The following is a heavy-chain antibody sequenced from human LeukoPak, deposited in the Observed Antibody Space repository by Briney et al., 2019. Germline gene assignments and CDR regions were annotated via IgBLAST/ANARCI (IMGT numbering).Heavy chain of an antibody. D-gene: IGHD6-19*01. V-gene: IGHV3-23*01. J-gene: IGHJ4*02. CDR2: INNHGDET. CDR3: ERDQYEYEWQRGWYRDF. CDR1: GFNFSSYG. Sequence: GGSLRHSCSASGFNFSSYGMSLFRQAPGKGLEWVATINNHGDETLYADSVVGRFSIFRQNSRSTLALGRSNLRVEDTAVYYCERDQYEYEWQRGWYRDFWGQGSQVTVSS.